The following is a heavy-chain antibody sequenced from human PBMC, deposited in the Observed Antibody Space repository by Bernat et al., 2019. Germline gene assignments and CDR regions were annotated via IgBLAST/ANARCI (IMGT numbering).Heavy chain of an antibody. CDR3: ARDRGVTCHLPNWFDP. CDR2: IIPILGIA. V-gene: IGHV1-69*04. D-gene: IGHD3-10*01. Sequence: QVQLVQSGAEVKKPGSSVKVSCKASGGTFSSYAISWVRQAPGQGLGWMGRIIPILGIANYAQKFKGRVTITADKYTSTAYMELSSLRCEDTAVYYCARDRGVTCHLPNWFDPWGQGTLVTVSS. CDR1: GGTFSSYA. J-gene: IGHJ5*02.